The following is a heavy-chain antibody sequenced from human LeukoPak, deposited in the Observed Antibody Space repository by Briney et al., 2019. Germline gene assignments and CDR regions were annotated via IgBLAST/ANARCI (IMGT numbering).Heavy chain of an antibody. CDR1: GGSFSGYY. V-gene: IGHV4-34*01. Sequence: SETLSLTCAVYGGSFSGYYWSWIRQPPGKGLEWIGEINHSGSTNYNPSLKSRVTISVDTSKNRFSLKLSSVTAADTAVYYCAGSPYYYDSSGYYGYWGQGTLVTVSS. D-gene: IGHD3-22*01. J-gene: IGHJ4*02. CDR3: AGSPYYYDSSGYYGY. CDR2: INHSGST.